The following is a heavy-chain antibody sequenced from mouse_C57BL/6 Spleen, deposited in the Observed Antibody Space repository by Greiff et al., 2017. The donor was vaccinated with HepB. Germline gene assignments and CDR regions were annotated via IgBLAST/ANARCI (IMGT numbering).Heavy chain of an antibody. V-gene: IGHV5-9*01. CDR2: ISGGGGNT. CDR3: ARGKLGRYFDV. Sequence: EVQGVESGGGLVKPGGSLKLSCAASGFTFSSYTMSWVRQTPEKRLEWVATISGGGGNTYYPDSVKGRFTISRDNAKNTLYLQMSSLRSEDTALYYCARGKLGRYFDVWGTGTTVTVSS. J-gene: IGHJ1*03. CDR1: GFTFSSYT. D-gene: IGHD4-1*01.